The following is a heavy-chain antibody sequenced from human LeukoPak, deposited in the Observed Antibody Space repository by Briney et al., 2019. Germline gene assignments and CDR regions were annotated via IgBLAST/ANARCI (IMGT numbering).Heavy chain of an antibody. V-gene: IGHV1-69*05. J-gene: IGHJ6*03. CDR2: IIPIFGTA. Sequence: SVKVSCKASGYTFTSYYMHWVRQAPGQGLEWMGRIIPIFGTANYAQKFQGRVTITTDESTSTAYMELSSLRSEDTAVYYCARDGSSSSYYYYYMDVWGKGTTVTVSS. CDR1: GYTFTSYY. CDR3: ARDGSSSSYYYYYMDV. D-gene: IGHD6-6*01.